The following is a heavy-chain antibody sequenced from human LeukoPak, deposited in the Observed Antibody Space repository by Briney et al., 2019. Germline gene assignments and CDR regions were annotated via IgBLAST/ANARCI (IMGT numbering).Heavy chain of an antibody. CDR1: GFTFSSYA. V-gene: IGHV3-23*01. J-gene: IGHJ4*02. Sequence: GGSLRLSCAASGFTFSSYAMSWVRQAPGKGLEWVSTISVTGGNTYYADSVKGRFTVSRDNSKNMLYLQMSSLRVEDTAVYYCTRRSRSPKGSDDYWGQGTLVTVSS. CDR3: TRRSRSPKGSDDY. D-gene: IGHD1-26*01. CDR2: ISVTGGNT.